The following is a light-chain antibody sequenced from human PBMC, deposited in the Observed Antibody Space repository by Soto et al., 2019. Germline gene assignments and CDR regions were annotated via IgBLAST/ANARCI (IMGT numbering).Light chain of an antibody. CDR2: EVS. V-gene: IGLV2-14*01. CDR3: SSYTSSSTLCV. J-gene: IGLJ1*01. CDR1: SSDVGGYNY. Sequence: QSVLTQPASVSGSPGQSITISCTGTSSDVGGYNYVSWYQQHPGKAPKLMIYEVSNRPSGVSNRFSGSKSGNTAPLTISGLQAEDEADYYCSSYTSSSTLCVFGTGTKVTVL.